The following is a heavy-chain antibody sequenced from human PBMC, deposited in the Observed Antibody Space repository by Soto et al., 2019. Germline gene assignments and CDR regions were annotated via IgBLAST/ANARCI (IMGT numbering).Heavy chain of an antibody. CDR2: INPTSEYT. CDR1: GYTFTSYD. Sequence: ASVKVSCKASGYTFTSYDINWVRQAPGQGLEWVGWINPTSEYTAHAQKFQGRVTLTREISTATAYVELSSLTSEDTAVYFCARQVHPGYPSDWGPGTQVTVSS. V-gene: IGHV1-8*01. CDR3: ARQVHPGYPSD. J-gene: IGHJ4*02. D-gene: IGHD1-1*01.